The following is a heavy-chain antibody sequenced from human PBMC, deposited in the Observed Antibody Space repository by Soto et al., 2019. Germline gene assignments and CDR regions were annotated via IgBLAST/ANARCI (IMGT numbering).Heavy chain of an antibody. CDR1: GDSIRGFY. Sequence: SETLSLTCTISGDSIRGFYWSWIRQPPGKGLEWIGYIYSSGYTNYNPSLKNRGTISVDTPKKQFFLNLRSVTAADTALYYCARGGGYNFGIDYWRRRIRVTVSS. J-gene: IGHJ4*02. D-gene: IGHD5-12*01. CDR2: IYSSGYT. CDR3: ARGGGYNFGIDY. V-gene: IGHV4-59*01.